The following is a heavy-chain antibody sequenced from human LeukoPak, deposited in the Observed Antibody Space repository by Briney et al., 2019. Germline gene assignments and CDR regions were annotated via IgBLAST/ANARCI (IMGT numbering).Heavy chain of an antibody. D-gene: IGHD5-12*01. Sequence: PGRSLRLSCAGSGFTFDDYAMHWVRQPPGKGLEWVAGISWNSGSIGYADSVKGRFTISRDNAKNSLYLQMNSLRVEDMALYYCAKGGYDMDYWFDPWGQGTLVTVSS. J-gene: IGHJ5*02. CDR2: ISWNSGSI. CDR1: GFTFDDYA. CDR3: AKGGYDMDYWFDP. V-gene: IGHV3-9*03.